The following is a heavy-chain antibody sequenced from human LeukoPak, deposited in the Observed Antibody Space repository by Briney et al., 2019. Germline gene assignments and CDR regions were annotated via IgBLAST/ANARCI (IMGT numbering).Heavy chain of an antibody. Sequence: GGSLRLSCAASGFTFDDYTMHWVRQAPGKGLEWVSLISWDGGSTYYADSVKGRFTISRDNSKNSLYLQMNSLRTEDTALYYCAKSKTAVTMGYLDYWGQGTLVTVSS. V-gene: IGHV3-43*01. CDR1: GFTFDDYT. CDR3: AKSKTAVTMGYLDY. CDR2: ISWDGGST. J-gene: IGHJ4*02. D-gene: IGHD4-17*01.